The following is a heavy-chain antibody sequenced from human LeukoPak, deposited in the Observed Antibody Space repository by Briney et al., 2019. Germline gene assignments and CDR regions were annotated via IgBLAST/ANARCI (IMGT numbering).Heavy chain of an antibody. CDR1: GFTFSSYG. V-gene: IGHV3-30*02. CDR2: IRYDGSNK. J-gene: IGHJ4*02. Sequence: GGSLRLSCAASGFTFSSYGMHWVRQAPGKGLEWVAFIRYDGSNKYYADSVKGRFTISRDNSKNTLYLQMNSLRAEDTAVYYCAKGLRQQLVKGFFDYWGQGTLVTVSS. D-gene: IGHD6-13*01. CDR3: AKGLRQQLVKGFFDY.